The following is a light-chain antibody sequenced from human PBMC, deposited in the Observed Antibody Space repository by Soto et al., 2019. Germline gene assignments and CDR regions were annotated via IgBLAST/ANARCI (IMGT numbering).Light chain of an antibody. J-gene: IGKJ1*01. Sequence: DIQMTQSPSSLSASVGDRVTITCRASQSISSYLNWYQQKPGKAPKLLIYAASSLQSGVPSRFSGSGSGTEFTLTISSLQPEDVATYYCQKYDSAPTFGPGTKVDIK. CDR3: QKYDSAPT. CDR1: QSISSY. V-gene: IGKV1-39*01. CDR2: AAS.